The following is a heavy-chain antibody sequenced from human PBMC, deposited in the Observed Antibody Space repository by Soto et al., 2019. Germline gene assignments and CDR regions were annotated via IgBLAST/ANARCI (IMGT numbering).Heavy chain of an antibody. Sequence: QITLKESGPTLVKPTQTLTLTCTFSGFSLSTRTVGVGWIRQPPGKALEWLALIYWDDSERYNPSLKSRLTITKATSKNQVVLTMTNMDPVDTATYYCAHTNKWLFYNYWGQGALVTVSS. J-gene: IGHJ4*02. V-gene: IGHV2-5*02. CDR3: AHTNKWLFYNY. D-gene: IGHD3-3*01. CDR2: IYWDDSE. CDR1: GFSLSTRTVG.